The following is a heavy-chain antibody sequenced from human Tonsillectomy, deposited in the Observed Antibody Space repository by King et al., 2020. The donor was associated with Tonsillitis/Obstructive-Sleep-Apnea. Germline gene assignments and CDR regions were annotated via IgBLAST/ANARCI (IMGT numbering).Heavy chain of an antibody. CDR3: AADPSYGFWYSFDQ. CDR1: GFTFSRSA. J-gene: IGHJ4*02. Sequence: QLVQSGPEVKKPGTSVKVSCKASGFTFSRSAIQWVRQASGERLEWIGCIVVGSGSTNYAEKIQDRVSITTDISTGTAYMELSSLTSEDTAVYYCAADPSYGFWYSFDQWGQGTLVTVSS. V-gene: IGHV1-58*02. CDR2: IVVGSGST. D-gene: IGHD3-3*01.